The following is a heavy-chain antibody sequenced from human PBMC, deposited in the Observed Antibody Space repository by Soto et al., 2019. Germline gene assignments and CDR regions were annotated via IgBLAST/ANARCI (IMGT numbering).Heavy chain of an antibody. CDR1: GGTFSTYA. V-gene: IGHV1-69*12. Sequence: QVQLVQSGAEVKKPESTGKVSCEAPGGTFSTYAISWVRQAPGQGLEWMGGIIPMFGTANYAQRFQDRVTITADESTNTVYMELSSLRSEDTAVYFCASGIQLWLRRINNGYSGWGQGTLVTVSS. J-gene: IGHJ4*02. D-gene: IGHD5-18*01. CDR3: ASGIQLWLRRINNGYSG. CDR2: IIPMFGTA.